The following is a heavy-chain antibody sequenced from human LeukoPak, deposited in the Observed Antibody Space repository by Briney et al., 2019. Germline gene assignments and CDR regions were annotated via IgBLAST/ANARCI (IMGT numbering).Heavy chain of an antibody. CDR3: AREGYCSSTSCGWFDP. V-gene: IGHV1-69*13. CDR2: IIPIFGTA. CDR1: GGTFSSYA. J-gene: IGHJ5*02. D-gene: IGHD2-2*01. Sequence: ASVKVSCKASGGTFSSYAISWVRQAPGQGLEWMGGIIPIFGTANYAQKFQGRVTITADESTSTAYMELSSLRSEDTAVYYCAREGYCSSTSCGWFDPWGQGTLVTVSS.